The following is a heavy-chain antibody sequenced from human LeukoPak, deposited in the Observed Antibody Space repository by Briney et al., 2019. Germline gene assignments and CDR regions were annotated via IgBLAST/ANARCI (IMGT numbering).Heavy chain of an antibody. CDR2: IWYDGSNK. CDR1: GFTLSSYG. J-gene: IGHJ6*02. Sequence: GGSLRLSCAASGFTLSSYGMHWVRQAPGKGLEWVAVIWYDGSNKYYADSVKGRFPISRDNSKNTLYLQMNSLRAEDTAVYYCARDSGSYRYYFYGMDVWGQGTTVTVSS. CDR3: ARDSGSYRYYFYGMDV. V-gene: IGHV3-33*01. D-gene: IGHD1-26*01.